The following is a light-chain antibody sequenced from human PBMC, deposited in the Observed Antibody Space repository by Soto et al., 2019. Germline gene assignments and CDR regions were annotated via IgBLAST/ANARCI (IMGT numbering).Light chain of an antibody. J-gene: IGKJ2*01. CDR2: VAS. V-gene: IGKV3-15*01. CDR1: QSVNQK. CDR3: QQFNNWTHT. Sequence: EIVLTQSPATLSVSPGERATLSCRASQSVNQKLGWYQQKPGQAPRLLIYVASYSATGIPARFSGSGSGTEYTLTISNLQAEDFAVDYCQQFNNWTHTFGQGTRLEIK.